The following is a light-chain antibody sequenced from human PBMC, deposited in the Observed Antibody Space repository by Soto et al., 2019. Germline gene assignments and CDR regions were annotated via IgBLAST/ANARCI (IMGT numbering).Light chain of an antibody. CDR1: SSNIGAGYG. CDR2: GNS. J-gene: IGLJ3*02. Sequence: QSVLTQPPSVSGAPGQRVTISCIGSSSNIGAGYGVHWYQQLPGTAPKLLIYGNSNRPSGVPDRFSGSKSGTSASLAITGLQAEDEADYYCQSYDSSLSGWVFGGGTQLTVL. V-gene: IGLV1-40*01. CDR3: QSYDSSLSGWV.